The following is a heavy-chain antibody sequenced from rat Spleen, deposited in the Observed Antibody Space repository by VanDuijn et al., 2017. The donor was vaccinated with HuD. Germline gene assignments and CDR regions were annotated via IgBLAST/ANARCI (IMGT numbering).Heavy chain of an antibody. D-gene: IGHD1-11*01. CDR3: AKDLDYGPDY. J-gene: IGHJ3*01. CDR1: GFTFSNYG. Sequence: EVQLVESGGGLVQPGRSLKLSCAASGFTFSNYGMAWVRQAPTKGLEWVATISTDGGSTYYPDSVKGRFTISRDNAENTVYLQMNSLRSEDTATYYCAKDLDYGPDYWGQGTLVTVSS. CDR2: ISTDGGST. V-gene: IGHV5-29*01.